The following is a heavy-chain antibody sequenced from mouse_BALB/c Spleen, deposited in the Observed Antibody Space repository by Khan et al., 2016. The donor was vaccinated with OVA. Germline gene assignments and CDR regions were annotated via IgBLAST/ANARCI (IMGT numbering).Heavy chain of an antibody. V-gene: IGHV5-15*02. Sequence: EVELVESGGGLVQPGGSRKLSCAASGFTFSDYGMAWVRQAPGKGPEWVAFISDLAYTIYYAATVPGRFTISRENAKNTLYLEMSSLSAEDIAIYYCARGGGTAPFAYWGLGTLVTVSA. CDR2: ISDLAYTI. CDR3: ARGGGTAPFAY. CDR1: GFTFSDYG. D-gene: IGHD1-2*01. J-gene: IGHJ3*01.